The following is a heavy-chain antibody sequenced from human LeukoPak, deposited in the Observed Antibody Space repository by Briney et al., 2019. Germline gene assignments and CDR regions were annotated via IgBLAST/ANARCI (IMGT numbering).Heavy chain of an antibody. V-gene: IGHV5-51*01. CDR3: ARLEYCGGDCLIDY. J-gene: IGHJ4*02. Sequence: GESVKISCKGSGYNFTSYWIGWVRQMPGKGLEWMGIIYPGDSDTRYSPSFQGQVTISAVKSISTAYLQWSSLKASDTAMYYCARLEYCGGDCLIDYWGQGTLVTVSP. CDR2: IYPGDSDT. D-gene: IGHD2-21*02. CDR1: GYNFTSYW.